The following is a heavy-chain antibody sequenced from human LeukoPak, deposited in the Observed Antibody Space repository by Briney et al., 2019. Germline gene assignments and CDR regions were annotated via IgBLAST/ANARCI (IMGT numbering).Heavy chain of an antibody. Sequence: GGSLRLSCAASGFTFSSYWMSWVRRAPGKGLEWVANIKQDGSEKYYVDSVKGRFTISRDNAKNSLYLQMNSLRAEDTAVYYCARVGYDYVWGSYRPGPFDYWGQGTLVTVSS. V-gene: IGHV3-7*01. D-gene: IGHD3-16*02. CDR3: ARVGYDYVWGSYRPGPFDY. CDR2: IKQDGSEK. CDR1: GFTFSSYW. J-gene: IGHJ4*02.